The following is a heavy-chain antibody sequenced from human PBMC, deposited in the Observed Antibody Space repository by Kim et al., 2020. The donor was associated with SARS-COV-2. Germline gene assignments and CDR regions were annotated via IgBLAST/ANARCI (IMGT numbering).Heavy chain of an antibody. D-gene: IGHD6-19*01. CDR1: GFTFNNYA. V-gene: IGHV3-23*01. CDR3: AKVTSGSSGWFEYFQH. J-gene: IGHJ1*01. Sequence: GGSLRLSCAASGFTFNNYAMSWVRQAPGKGLEWVSGIRDSGSSTQYADSVKGRFTISRDNSKNMLYLQMDSLRAEDTAVYYCAKVTSGSSGWFEYFQHWGQSRLVTGSS. CDR2: IRDSGSST.